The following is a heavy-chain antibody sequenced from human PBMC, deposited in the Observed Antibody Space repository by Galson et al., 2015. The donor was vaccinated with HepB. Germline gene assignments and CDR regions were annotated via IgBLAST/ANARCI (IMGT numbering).Heavy chain of an antibody. D-gene: IGHD6-19*01. CDR1: GFSFSSYS. CDR2: FSSSSNTI. V-gene: IGHV3-48*01. CDR3: ARDKIAVRFDY. Sequence: SLRLSCAASGFSFSSYSMNWVRQAPGKGLEWVSYFSSSSNTIYYADSVKGRFTISRDNAKNSLYLQMNSLRAEDTAVYYCARDKIAVRFDYWGQGILVTVSS. J-gene: IGHJ4*02.